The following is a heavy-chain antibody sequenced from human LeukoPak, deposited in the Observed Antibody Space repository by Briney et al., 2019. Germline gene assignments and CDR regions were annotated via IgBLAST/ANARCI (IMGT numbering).Heavy chain of an antibody. D-gene: IGHD3-10*01. V-gene: IGHV3-23*01. Sequence: GGSLRLSCAASGFTFSSYAMSWVRQAPGKGLEWVSAISGSGGSTYYADSVKGRFTISRDNSKNTLYLQMNSLRAEDTAVYYCANLDYGSGSYSNFDYWGQGTLVTVSS. J-gene: IGHJ4*02. CDR2: ISGSGGST. CDR3: ANLDYGSGSYSNFDY. CDR1: GFTFSSYA.